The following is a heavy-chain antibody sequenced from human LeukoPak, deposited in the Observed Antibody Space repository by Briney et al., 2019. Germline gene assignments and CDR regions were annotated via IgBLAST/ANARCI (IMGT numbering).Heavy chain of an antibody. CDR2: INHSGST. D-gene: IGHD6-19*01. CDR3: ARAGVAGTQYFQH. Sequence: SETLSLTCTVSGGSISSYYWSWIRQPPGKGLEWIGEINHSGSTNYNPSLKSRVTISVDTSKNQFSLKLSSVTAAGTAVYYCARAGVAGTQYFQHWGQGTLVTVSS. J-gene: IGHJ1*01. V-gene: IGHV4-34*01. CDR1: GGSISSYY.